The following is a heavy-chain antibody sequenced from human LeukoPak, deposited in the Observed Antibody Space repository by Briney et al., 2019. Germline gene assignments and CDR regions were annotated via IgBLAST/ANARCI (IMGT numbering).Heavy chain of an antibody. J-gene: IGHJ4*02. CDR2: TIPIFGTA. D-gene: IGHD7-27*01. CDR1: GGTFSSYA. CDR3: ARGTEANWGSFDY. V-gene: IGHV1-69*13. Sequence: SVKVSCKASGGTFSSYAISWLRQAPGQGREWMGGTIPIFGTANYAQTFQGRVTITADESTSKAYMGLSSLRSEDTAVYYCARGTEANWGSFDYWGQGTLVTVSS.